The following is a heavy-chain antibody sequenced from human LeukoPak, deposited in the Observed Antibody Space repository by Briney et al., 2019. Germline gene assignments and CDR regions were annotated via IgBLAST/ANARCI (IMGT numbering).Heavy chain of an antibody. J-gene: IGHJ6*02. CDR3: ARHQLRYFDWLNPDYYYYGMDV. D-gene: IGHD3-9*01. V-gene: IGHV5-51*01. CDR1: GYSFTSYW. Sequence: GESLKISCKGSGYSFTSYWIGWVRQMPGKGLEWMGIIYPGDSDTRYSPSFQGQVTISADKSISTAYLQWSSLKASDTAMCYCARHQLRYFDWLNPDYYYYGMDVWGQGTTVTVSS. CDR2: IYPGDSDT.